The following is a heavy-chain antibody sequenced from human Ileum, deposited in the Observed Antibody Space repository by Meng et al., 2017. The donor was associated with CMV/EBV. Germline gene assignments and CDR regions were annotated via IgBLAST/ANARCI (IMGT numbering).Heavy chain of an antibody. CDR3: TRLGPRDYYYGMDV. CDR1: GLTFSGSA. CDR2: IRSKTYNYAT. D-gene: IGHD1-26*01. V-gene: IGHV3-73*01. J-gene: IGHJ6*02. Sequence: GESLKISCAASGLTFSGSAIHWVRQASGKGLEWVGRIRSKTYNYATAYAASVQGRFTISRDDSQNTAFLQMNILKTEDTAVYYCTRLGPRDYYYGMDVWGQGTTVTVSS.